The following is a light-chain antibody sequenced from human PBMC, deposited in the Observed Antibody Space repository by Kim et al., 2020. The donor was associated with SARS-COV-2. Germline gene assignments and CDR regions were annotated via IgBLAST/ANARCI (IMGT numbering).Light chain of an antibody. CDR2: GAS. CDR3: QQYGDFVLT. CDR1: QTITSDS. Sequence: EILLTQSPGIVSLSPGESASLSCRASQTITSDSLAWYQQRPGQAPRLLIYGASTRATDVPDRFSGGGSGTDFTLTLTTLEPEDFAVYYCQQYGDFVLTFGGGTKLEI. V-gene: IGKV3-20*01. J-gene: IGKJ4*01.